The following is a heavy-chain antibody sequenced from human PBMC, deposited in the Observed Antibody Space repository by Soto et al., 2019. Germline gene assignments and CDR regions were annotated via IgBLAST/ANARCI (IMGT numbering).Heavy chain of an antibody. CDR2: IYYSGST. V-gene: IGHV4-39*01. CDR3: ARNREDYVFDY. D-gene: IGHD4-17*01. Sequence: SETLSLTCTVSGGSISSSSYYWGWIRQPPGKGLEWIGSIYYSGSTYYNPSLKSRVTISVDTSKNQFSLKLSSVTAADTAVYYCARNREDYVFDYWGQGTLVTVSS. J-gene: IGHJ4*02. CDR1: GGSISSSSYY.